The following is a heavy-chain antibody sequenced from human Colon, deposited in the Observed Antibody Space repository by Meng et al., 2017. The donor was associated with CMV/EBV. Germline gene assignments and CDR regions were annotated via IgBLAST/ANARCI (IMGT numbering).Heavy chain of an antibody. Sequence: LSLTCAASGFTFNNYAMTWVRQAPGKGLEWVSGTSGSGGTTYYADSVKGRFAMSRDNSQNTLSLQMNSLRADDTAVYYCAKARDSSRYCSSTSCPIDYWGQGILVTVSS. CDR1: GFTFNNYA. J-gene: IGHJ4*02. CDR3: AKARDSSRYCSSTSCPIDY. V-gene: IGHV3-23*01. CDR2: TSGSGGTT. D-gene: IGHD2-2*01.